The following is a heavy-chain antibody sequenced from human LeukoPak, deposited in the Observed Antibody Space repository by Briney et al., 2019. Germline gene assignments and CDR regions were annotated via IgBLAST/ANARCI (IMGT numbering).Heavy chain of an antibody. CDR3: ARLYYYGSGSYN. Sequence: PETLSLTCTVSGGSISSSSYYWGWIRQPPGKGLEWIGSIYYSGSTYYNPSLKSRVTISVDTSKNQFSLKLSSVAAADTAVYYCARLYYYGSGSYNWGQGTLVTVSS. CDR1: GGSISSSSYY. V-gene: IGHV4-39*01. CDR2: IYYSGST. D-gene: IGHD3-10*01. J-gene: IGHJ4*02.